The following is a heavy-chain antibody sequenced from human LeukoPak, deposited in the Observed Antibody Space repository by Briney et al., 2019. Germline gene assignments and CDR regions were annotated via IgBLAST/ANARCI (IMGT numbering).Heavy chain of an antibody. Sequence: SETLSLTCTVSGDSIRSVSYFWNWIRQPAGKGLEWIGRIYASGSTNYNPSLKSRVTISVDTSENQFSLKLSSVTAADTAVYYCARYDSDTATIDYWGQGTLVTVSS. CDR3: ARYDSDTATIDY. D-gene: IGHD5-18*01. CDR1: GDSIRSVSYF. CDR2: IYASGST. J-gene: IGHJ4*02. V-gene: IGHV4-61*02.